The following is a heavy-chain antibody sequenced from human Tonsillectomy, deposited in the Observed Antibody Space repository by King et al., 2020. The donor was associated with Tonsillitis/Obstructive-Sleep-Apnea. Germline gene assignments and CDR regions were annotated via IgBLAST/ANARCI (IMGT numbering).Heavy chain of an antibody. J-gene: IGHJ4*02. CDR2: IYYSGST. CDR3: ARLGSEMATPKEGYFDY. CDR1: GGSISSYY. V-gene: IGHV4-59*08. Sequence: QLQESGPGLVKPSETLSLTCTVPGGSISSYYWSCIRQPPGKGLAWIGYIYYSGSTNYNPSLKSRVTISVDTSKNQFSLKLSSVTAADTAVYYCARLGSEMATPKEGYFDYWGQGTLVTVSS. D-gene: IGHD5-24*01.